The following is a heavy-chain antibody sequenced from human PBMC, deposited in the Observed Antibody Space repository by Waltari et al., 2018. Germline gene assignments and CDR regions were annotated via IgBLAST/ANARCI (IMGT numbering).Heavy chain of an antibody. Sequence: QVQLVQSGAELKKPGSSVKVSCKVSGGSFSTPAITWVRQAPGQGLAWMGGSIPMFGTANYAQKIQDRVTINTDESMTTAYMHLSSLTSDDTAVYYCARGGLYGQQLLESAFEIWGQGTKVTVSS. CDR2: SIPMFGTA. CDR1: GGSFSTPA. D-gene: IGHD6-13*01. J-gene: IGHJ3*02. V-gene: IGHV1-69*05. CDR3: ARGGLYGQQLLESAFEI.